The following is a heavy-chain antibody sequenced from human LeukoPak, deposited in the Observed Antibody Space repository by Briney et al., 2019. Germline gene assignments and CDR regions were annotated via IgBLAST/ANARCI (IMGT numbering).Heavy chain of an antibody. V-gene: IGHV1-69*04. CDR2: IIPILGIA. D-gene: IGHD2-15*01. CDR3: ARTHLPYCSGGSCYPSGYYYGMAV. CDR1: GGTFSSYA. Sequence: ASVKVSCKASGGTFSSYAISWVRQAPGQGLEWMGRIIPILGIANYAQKFQGRVTITADKSTSTAYMELSSLRSEDTAVYYCARTHLPYCSGGSCYPSGYYYGMAVWSQGTTVTVSS. J-gene: IGHJ6*02.